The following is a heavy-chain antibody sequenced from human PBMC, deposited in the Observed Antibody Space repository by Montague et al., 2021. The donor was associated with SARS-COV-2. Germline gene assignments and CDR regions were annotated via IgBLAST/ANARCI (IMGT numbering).Heavy chain of an antibody. V-gene: IGHV4-4*02. CDR2: IYHSGST. CDR1: GGSISSSNW. Sequence: SETLSLTCAVSGGSISSSNWWSWVRQPPGKGLEWIGEIYHSGSTNYNPSLKSRVTISVDKSKNQFSLKLSSVTAADTAVYYCANSSYDFWRGYTQGANGFDPWGQGTLVTVSS. D-gene: IGHD3-3*01. CDR3: ANSSYDFWRGYTQGANGFDP. J-gene: IGHJ5*02.